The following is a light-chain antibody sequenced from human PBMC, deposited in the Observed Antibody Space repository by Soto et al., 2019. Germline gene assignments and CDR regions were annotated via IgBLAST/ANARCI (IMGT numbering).Light chain of an antibody. V-gene: IGKV3-20*01. Sequence: EIVLTQSPGTLSLSPGERATLSCRASQSVSSSYLAWYQQKPGQAPRLLIYGASSRATGIPDRFSGSGPGTDFTLTISRLEPEVFAVYYCQQYGSSPWTFGQGTKV. CDR1: QSVSSSY. CDR3: QQYGSSPWT. CDR2: GAS. J-gene: IGKJ1*01.